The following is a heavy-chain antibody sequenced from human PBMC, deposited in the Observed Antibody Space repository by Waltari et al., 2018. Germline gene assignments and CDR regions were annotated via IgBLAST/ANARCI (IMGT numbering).Heavy chain of an antibody. CDR2: FYSGGST. D-gene: IGHD7-27*01. CDR3: ARDENWVHFN. Sequence: EVQLVESGGGLVQPGGSLRLSCAASGFIVSSNYMSWVRQAPGKGLEWISVFYSGGSTYYIDSVKGRFTRSRDDSRNTLYLQLNSLRVEDTAVYYCARDENWVHFNWGQGTLVTVSS. V-gene: IGHV3-53*02. J-gene: IGHJ4*02. CDR1: GFIVSSNY.